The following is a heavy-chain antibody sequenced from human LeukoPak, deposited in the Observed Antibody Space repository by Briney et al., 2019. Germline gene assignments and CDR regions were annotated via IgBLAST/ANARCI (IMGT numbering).Heavy chain of an antibody. J-gene: IGHJ4*02. CDR1: GFTFSSYA. CDR2: ISSSSNTI. Sequence: GGSLRLSCAASGFTFSSYAMHWVRQAPGKGLEWVSYISSSSNTIYYADSVKGRITISRDNAKNSLYLQMNSLRAEDTAVYYCARVSYGSGVPFDYWGQGTLVTVSS. D-gene: IGHD3-10*01. CDR3: ARVSYGSGVPFDY. V-gene: IGHV3-48*04.